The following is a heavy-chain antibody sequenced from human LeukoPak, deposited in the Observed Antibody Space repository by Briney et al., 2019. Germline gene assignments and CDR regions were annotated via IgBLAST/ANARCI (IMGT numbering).Heavy chain of an antibody. CDR3: ARTMVRGVFDY. Sequence: PSETLSLTCTVSGGSISSGGYYWSWVRQHPGKGLEWIGYIYYSGSTYYNPSLKSRVTISVDTSKNQFSLKLSSVTAADTAVYYCARTMVRGVFDYWGQGTLVTVSS. CDR2: IYYSGST. CDR1: GGSISSGGYY. D-gene: IGHD3-10*01. V-gene: IGHV4-31*03. J-gene: IGHJ4*02.